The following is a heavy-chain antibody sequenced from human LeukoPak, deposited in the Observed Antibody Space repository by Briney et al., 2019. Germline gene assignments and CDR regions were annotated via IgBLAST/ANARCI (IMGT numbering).Heavy chain of an antibody. V-gene: IGHV3-23*01. Sequence: GGSLRLSCAASGFSFSSYGMSWVRQAPGKGLEWVSAISGSSSGTYYADSVKGRFTISRDNSKNTLYLQMNSLRAEDTAVYYCARLKGRNSSGPEVYWGQGTLVTVSS. CDR1: GFSFSSYG. CDR2: ISGSSSGT. J-gene: IGHJ4*02. CDR3: ARLKGRNSSGPEVY. D-gene: IGHD3-22*01.